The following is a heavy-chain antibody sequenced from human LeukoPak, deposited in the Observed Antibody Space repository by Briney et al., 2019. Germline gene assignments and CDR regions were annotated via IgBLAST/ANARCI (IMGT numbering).Heavy chain of an antibody. D-gene: IGHD3-9*01. J-gene: IGHJ4*02. CDR3: ARHATNYDILTGYRYYFDY. CDR2: IHSSGNT. Sequence: SETLSLTCTVSGGSISSYYWSWIRIRQPAGKGLEWIGRIHSSGNTNYNPSLKGRVTMSVDTSKNQFSLSLTSVTAADTAVYYCARHATNYDILTGYRYYFDYWGQGTLVTVSS. V-gene: IGHV4-4*07. CDR1: GGSISSYY.